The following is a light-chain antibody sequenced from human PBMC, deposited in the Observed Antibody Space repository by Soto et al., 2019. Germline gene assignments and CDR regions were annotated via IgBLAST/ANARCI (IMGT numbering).Light chain of an antibody. J-gene: IGKJ4*01. CDR1: QSVSTN. CDR2: DAS. Sequence: EIVMTQSPATLSVSPWGRATLSCRASQSVSTNLAWYQQKPGQAPRLLIYDASNRATGIPARFSGSGSGTDFTLTISSLQPEDVATYYCQKCGVAPFTFGGGTEVDIK. V-gene: IGKV3D-15*01. CDR3: QKCGVAPFT.